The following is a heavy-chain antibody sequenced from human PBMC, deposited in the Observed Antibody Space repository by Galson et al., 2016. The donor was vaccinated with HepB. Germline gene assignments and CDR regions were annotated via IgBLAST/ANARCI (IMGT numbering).Heavy chain of an antibody. D-gene: IGHD6-6*01. CDR2: IWYDTTNE. CDR1: GFIFSDFG. Sequence: SLRLSCAASGFIFSDFGMHWVRQAPGKGLEWVANIWYDTTNEKYADSVKGRFSISRDNSNNILYLHMTSLRADDTAVYYCARDMSSSSPSVIDFWGQGTLVAVST. V-gene: IGHV3-33*01. J-gene: IGHJ4*02. CDR3: ARDMSSSSPSVIDF.